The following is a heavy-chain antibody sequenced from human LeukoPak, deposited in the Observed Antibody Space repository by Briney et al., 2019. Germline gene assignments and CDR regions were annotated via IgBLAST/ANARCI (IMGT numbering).Heavy chain of an antibody. CDR3: ARGDGYNFFDS. CDR1: GFTVSSNY. Sequence: GGSLRLSCAASGFTVSSNYMSWVRQAPGKGLEWVSVFYADGSTYYADSAKGRFTISRDNSKNTLYLQMNSLRAEDTAVYYCARGDGYNFFDSWGQGTLVSVSS. CDR2: FYADGST. D-gene: IGHD5-24*01. V-gene: IGHV3-66*01. J-gene: IGHJ4*02.